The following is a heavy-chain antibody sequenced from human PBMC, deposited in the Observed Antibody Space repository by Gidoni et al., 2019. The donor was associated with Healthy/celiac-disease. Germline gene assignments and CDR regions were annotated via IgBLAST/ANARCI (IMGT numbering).Heavy chain of an antibody. Sequence: QVQLQESGPGLVKPSETLSLTCTVSGYSISSGYYWGWIRQPPGKGLEWIGSIYHSGSTYYNPSLKSRVTISVDTSKDQFSLKLSSVTAADTAVYYCARDSMIVVPGHKNDAFDIWGQGTMVTVSS. D-gene: IGHD3-22*01. CDR3: ARDSMIVVPGHKNDAFDI. CDR2: IYHSGST. J-gene: IGHJ3*02. V-gene: IGHV4-38-2*02. CDR1: GYSISSGYY.